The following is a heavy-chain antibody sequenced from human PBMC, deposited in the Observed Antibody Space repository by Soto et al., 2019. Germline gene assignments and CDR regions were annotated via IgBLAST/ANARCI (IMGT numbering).Heavy chain of an antibody. V-gene: IGHV4-4*02. Sequence: QVQLQESGPGLVKPSGTLSLTCTVSGASISSTSSGDWWSWVRQPPGKGLEWMGEIHHSGSTNYNPSLKNRFTMSVDKSKNQFSLRLSSVTAADTAVYYCAKMVGATLVDYWGQGTLVTVSS. CDR3: AKMVGATLVDY. CDR2: IHHSGST. J-gene: IGHJ4*02. D-gene: IGHD1-26*01. CDR1: GASISSTSSGDW.